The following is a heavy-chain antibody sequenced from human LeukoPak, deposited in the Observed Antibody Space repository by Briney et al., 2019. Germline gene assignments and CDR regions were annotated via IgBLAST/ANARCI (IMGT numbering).Heavy chain of an antibody. J-gene: IGHJ4*02. CDR1: GFTFNSYA. CDR3: AKSRRN. CDR2: ISDSGDRT. Sequence: PGGSLRLSCAASGFTFNSYAMTWVRQAPGKGLEWVSGISDSGDRTFYADSVRGRFTISRDNAKNTLYLQMNTLRAEDTAVYYCAKSRRNWGQGTLDTVSS. V-gene: IGHV3-23*01.